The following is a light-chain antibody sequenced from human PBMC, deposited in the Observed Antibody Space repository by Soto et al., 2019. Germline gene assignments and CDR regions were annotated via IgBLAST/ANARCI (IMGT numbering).Light chain of an antibody. V-gene: IGLV2-14*01. J-gene: IGLJ2*01. CDR2: NVS. CDR3: SSFTSTNTVL. CDR1: SSDVGGYNY. Sequence: QSVLTQPASVFGSPGQSITISCTGTSSDVGGYNYVSWYQQHPGKAPKLMIYNVSNRPSGVSNRFSGSKSGNTASLTISGLQAEDEGHYYCSSFTSTNTVLFGGGTKVTVL.